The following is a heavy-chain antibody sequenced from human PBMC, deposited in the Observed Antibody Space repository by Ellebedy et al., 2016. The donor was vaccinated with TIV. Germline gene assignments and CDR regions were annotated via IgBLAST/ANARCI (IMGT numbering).Heavy chain of an antibody. V-gene: IGHV4-61*09. CDR1: GGSMRGTFHY. CDR3: ARHASGVSAFDP. Sequence: SETLSLXXTVSGGSMRGTFHYWSWIRQPAGKGLEWLGHISSAGTTYYNPSLKSRVTISVDTSKNLFSLKLNSVTAADTATYYCARHASGVSAFDPWGQGTLVTVSS. D-gene: IGHD3-16*01. J-gene: IGHJ5*02. CDR2: ISSAGTT.